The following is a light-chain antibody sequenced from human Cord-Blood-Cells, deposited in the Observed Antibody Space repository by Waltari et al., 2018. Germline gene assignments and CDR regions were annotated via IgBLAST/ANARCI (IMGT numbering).Light chain of an antibody. V-gene: IGLV2-14*03. Sequence: QSALTQPASGSGSPGQSITISCTGTSSDVGGYNYVSWYQQHPGKAPKLMIYDVSNRPSGVSNRFPGSKSGNTASLTISGLQAEDEADYYCSSYTSSSTLVFGGGTKLTVL. CDR2: DVS. J-gene: IGLJ3*02. CDR3: SSYTSSSTLV. CDR1: SSDVGGYNY.